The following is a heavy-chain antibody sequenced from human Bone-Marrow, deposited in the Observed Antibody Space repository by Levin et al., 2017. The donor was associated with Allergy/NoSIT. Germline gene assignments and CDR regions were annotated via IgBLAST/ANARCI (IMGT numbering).Heavy chain of an antibody. CDR3: ARGIIGDVRVAHKEAFDI. V-gene: IGHV3-21*01. CDR2: ISSSGSDM. CDR1: GFTFSIYS. J-gene: IGHJ3*02. D-gene: IGHD2-8*02. Sequence: SGGSLRLSCTVSGFTFSIYSINWVRQAPGKGLEWVSSISSSGSDMYYVDSVRGRFTISRDNAKNSLTLQMNSLRAEDTAFYYCARGIIGDVRVAHKEAFDIWGQGTMVSVSS.